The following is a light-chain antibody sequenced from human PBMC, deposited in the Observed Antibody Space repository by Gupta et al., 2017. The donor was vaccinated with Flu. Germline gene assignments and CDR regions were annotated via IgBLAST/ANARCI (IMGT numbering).Light chain of an antibody. J-gene: IGKJ4*01. V-gene: IGKV3-15*01. CDR1: QNVSIN. CDR3: QQDSQWPPLT. Sequence: ASLSASPGERATLSCRASQNVSINVAWYQQKRGQPPRLLILEASTRATGVPVRFSGSGSRTDFTLTISSRQSEDFAIYYCQQDSQWPPLTFGCGTLVDI. CDR2: EAS.